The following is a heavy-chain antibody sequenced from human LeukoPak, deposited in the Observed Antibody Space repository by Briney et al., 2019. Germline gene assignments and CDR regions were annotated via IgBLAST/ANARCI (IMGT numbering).Heavy chain of an antibody. J-gene: IGHJ4*02. CDR1: GFTVSSYA. CDR3: AKSFGGATRYFDY. CDR2: ISDSDGST. D-gene: IGHD1-26*01. Sequence: PGGSLRLSCAASGFTVSSYAMSWVRQAPGKGLEWVSAISDSDGSTYYVDSVKGRFTISRDNSKNTLYLQMNSLRAEDTAVYYCAKSFGGATRYFDYWGQGTLVTVSS. V-gene: IGHV3-23*01.